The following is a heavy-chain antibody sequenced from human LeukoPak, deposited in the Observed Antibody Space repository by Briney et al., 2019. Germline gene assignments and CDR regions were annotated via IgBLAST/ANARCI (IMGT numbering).Heavy chain of an antibody. CDR2: IYPGDSDT. CDR1: GYSFTSYW. D-gene: IGHD3-3*01. J-gene: IGHJ4*02. V-gene: IGHV5-51*01. Sequence: GESLKISCKGSGYSFTSYWIGWVRQMPGKGLEWMEIIYPGDSDTRYSPSFQGQVTISADKSISTAYLQWSSLKASDTAMYYCARHMSPLRFFGVVTLDYWGQGTLVTVSS. CDR3: ARHMSPLRFFGVVTLDY.